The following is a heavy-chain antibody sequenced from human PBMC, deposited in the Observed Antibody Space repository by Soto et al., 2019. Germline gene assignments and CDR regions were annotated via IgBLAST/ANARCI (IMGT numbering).Heavy chain of an antibody. Sequence: QVQLVQSGAEVKKPGSSVKVSCKASGGTFSSYAIIWVRQAPGQGLEWMGEIIPIFGTANYAQKFQGRVTITADESTSTAYMELSSLRSEDLAVYYCARDRGPSSGYYPYWFDPWGQGTLVTVSS. CDR1: GGTFSSYA. V-gene: IGHV1-69*12. J-gene: IGHJ5*02. D-gene: IGHD3-22*01. CDR3: ARDRGPSSGYYPYWFDP. CDR2: IIPIFGTA.